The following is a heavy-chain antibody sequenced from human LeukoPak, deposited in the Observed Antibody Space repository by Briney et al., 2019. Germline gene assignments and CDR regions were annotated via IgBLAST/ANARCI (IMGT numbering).Heavy chain of an antibody. CDR3: ARDHRYCSSTSCFRRGYNWFDP. CDR2: IYTSGST. J-gene: IGHJ5*02. CDR1: GGSISSGSYY. D-gene: IGHD2-2*01. V-gene: IGHV4-61*02. Sequence: SQTLSLTCTVSGGSISSGSYYWSWIRQPAGKGLECIGRIYTSGSTNYNPSLKSRVTISADTSKNQFSLKLSSVTAADTAVYYCARDHRYCSSTSCFRRGYNWFDPWGQGTLVTVSS.